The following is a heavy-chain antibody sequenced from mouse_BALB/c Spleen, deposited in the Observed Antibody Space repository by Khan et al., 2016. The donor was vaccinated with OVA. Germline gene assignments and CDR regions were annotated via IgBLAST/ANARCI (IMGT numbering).Heavy chain of an antibody. J-gene: IGHJ3*01. CDR3: VSDGYMNKNNGSIAY. D-gene: IGHD2-1*01. Sequence: VKLQESGAELARPGASVKMSCKASGYTFTSYTIHWIKQRPGQGLEWIGYINPSNGYTNYNQKFKDKATLTADKSSTTAYMKLSRLTSDDSSDYNMVSDGYMNKNNGSIAYWSQEALGTYSA. CDR2: INPSNGYT. V-gene: IGHV1-4*01. CDR1: GYTFTSYT.